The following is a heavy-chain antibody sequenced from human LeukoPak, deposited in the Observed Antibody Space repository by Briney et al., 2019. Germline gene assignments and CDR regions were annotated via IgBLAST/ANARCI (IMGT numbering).Heavy chain of an antibody. CDR3: ARDQECGGDCYSYGMDV. Sequence: GGSLRLSCAASGFTFSSYEMNWVRKAPGKGREWVSYISSSGSTIYYADSVKGRFTISRENAKNSLYLQMNSLRAEDTAVYYCARDQECGGDCYSYGMDVWGQGTTVTVSS. CDR2: ISSSGSTI. J-gene: IGHJ6*02. CDR1: GFTFSSYE. V-gene: IGHV3-48*03. D-gene: IGHD2-21*01.